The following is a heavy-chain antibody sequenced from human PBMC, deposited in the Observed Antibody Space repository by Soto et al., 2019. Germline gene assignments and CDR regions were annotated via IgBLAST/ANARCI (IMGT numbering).Heavy chain of an antibody. CDR3: ARGGGYCSGGSCSFAFDI. D-gene: IGHD2-15*01. V-gene: IGHV1-69*01. Sequence: QVQLVQSGAEVKKPGSSVKVSCKASGGTFSSYAISWVRQAPGQGLEWMGGIIPIFGTANYAQKFQGRVTITADESTSTDYMELSSLRSEDTAVYYCARGGGYCSGGSCSFAFDIWGQGTIVIVSS. CDR2: IIPIFGTA. J-gene: IGHJ3*02. CDR1: GGTFSSYA.